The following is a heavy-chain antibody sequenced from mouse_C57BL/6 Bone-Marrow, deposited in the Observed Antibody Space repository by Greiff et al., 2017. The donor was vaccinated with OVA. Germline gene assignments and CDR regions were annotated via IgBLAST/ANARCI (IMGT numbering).Heavy chain of an antibody. CDR3: ARRANWDGYFDV. CDR2: LWWDDDK. V-gene: IGHV8-8*01. D-gene: IGHD4-1*01. Sequence: QVTLKVSGPGLLQPSQSLSLSCSFSGFSLSIFGMGVGWLRQPSGQGLEWQAHLWWDDDKYYNPALKRRTTNSKDTSKNQVFLKFTSVYTADTATYYCARRANWDGYFDVWGTGTTVTVSS. J-gene: IGHJ1*03. CDR1: GFSLSIFGMG.